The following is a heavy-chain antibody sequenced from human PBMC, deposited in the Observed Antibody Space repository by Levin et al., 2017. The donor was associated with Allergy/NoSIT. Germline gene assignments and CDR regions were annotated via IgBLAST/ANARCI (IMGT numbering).Heavy chain of an antibody. CDR1: GYTFTGYY. CDR2: INPNSGGT. CDR3: ARDRTVTTGFGGKKNLDY. J-gene: IGHJ4*02. Sequence: ASVKVSCKASGYTFTGYYMHWVRQAPGQGLEWMGRINPNSGGTNYAQKFQGRVTMTRDTSISTAYMELSRLRSDDTAVYYCARDRTVTTGFGGKKNLDYWGQGTLVTVSS. D-gene: IGHD4-17*01. V-gene: IGHV1-2*06.